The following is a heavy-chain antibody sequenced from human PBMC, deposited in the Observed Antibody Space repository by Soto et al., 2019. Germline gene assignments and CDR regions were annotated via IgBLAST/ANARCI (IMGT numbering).Heavy chain of an antibody. CDR3: ARGALKWLRTPSSCFDP. CDR2: TYYRSKWYN. J-gene: IGHJ5*02. D-gene: IGHD5-12*01. CDR1: GDSASSTSAA. V-gene: IGHV6-1*01. Sequence: SQTLPLTCAISGDSASSTSAAWNWIRQSPSRGLEWLGRTYYRSKWYNDYAVSVKSRITINPDTSKNQFSLQLNSVTPEDTAVYYCARGALKWLRTPSSCFDPSGQGPLVTGS.